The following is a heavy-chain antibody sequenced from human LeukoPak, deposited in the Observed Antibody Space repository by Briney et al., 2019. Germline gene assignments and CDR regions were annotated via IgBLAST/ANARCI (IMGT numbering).Heavy chain of an antibody. V-gene: IGHV3-30*02. CDR2: IRYDGSNK. CDR3: AKEASGSYPYNWFDP. Sequence: PGGSLRLSCAASGFTFSSYGMHWARQAPGKGLEWVAFIRYDGSNKYYADSVKGRFTISRDNSKNTLYLQMNSLRAEDTAVYYCAKEASGSYPYNWFDPWGQGTLVTVSS. CDR1: GFTFSSYG. J-gene: IGHJ5*02. D-gene: IGHD1-26*01.